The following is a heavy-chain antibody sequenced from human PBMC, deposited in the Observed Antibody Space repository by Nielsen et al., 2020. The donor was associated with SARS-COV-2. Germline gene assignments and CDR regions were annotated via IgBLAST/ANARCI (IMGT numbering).Heavy chain of an antibody. D-gene: IGHD4-11*01. V-gene: IGHV3-15*01. Sequence: GGSLRLSCAASGFTFSNAWMSWVRQAPGKGLEWVGRIKSKTDGGTTDYAAPVKGRFSISRDDSKNTLYLQMNSLKTEDTAVYYCTTDYSNYESWFDPWGQGTLVTVSS. CDR2: IKSKTDGGTT. CDR3: TTDYSNYESWFDP. CDR1: GFTFSNAW. J-gene: IGHJ5*02.